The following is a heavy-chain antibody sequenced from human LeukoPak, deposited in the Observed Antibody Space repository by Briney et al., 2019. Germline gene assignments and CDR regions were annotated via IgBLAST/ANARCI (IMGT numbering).Heavy chain of an antibody. Sequence: ASVKVSCKASGYTFTGYYMHRVRQAPGQGLEWMGRINPNSGGTNYAQKFQGRVTMTRDTSISTAYMELSRLRSDDTAVYYCARGDGYINYYYYMDVWGKGTTVTVSS. CDR2: INPNSGGT. CDR3: ARGDGYINYYYYMDV. V-gene: IGHV1-2*06. CDR1: GYTFTGYY. D-gene: IGHD1-1*01. J-gene: IGHJ6*03.